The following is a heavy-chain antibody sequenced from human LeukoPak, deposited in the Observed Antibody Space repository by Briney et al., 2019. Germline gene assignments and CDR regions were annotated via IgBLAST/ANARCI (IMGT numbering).Heavy chain of an antibody. CDR3: ASDTGLDAFDI. CDR2: IYYSGST. D-gene: IGHD3-9*01. J-gene: IGHJ3*02. Sequence: PSETLSLTCAVYGGSFSGYYWSWIRHPPGKGLEWIGSIYYSGSTYYNPSLKSRVTIPVDKTKNQFSLKLSSVTAADTAVYYCASDTGLDAFDIWGQGTMVTVSS. V-gene: IGHV4-34*01. CDR1: GGSFSGYY.